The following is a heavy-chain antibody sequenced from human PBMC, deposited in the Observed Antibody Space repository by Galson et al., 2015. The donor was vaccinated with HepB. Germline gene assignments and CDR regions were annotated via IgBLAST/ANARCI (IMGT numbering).Heavy chain of an antibody. V-gene: IGHV3-30-3*01. J-gene: IGHJ5*02. CDR1: GFIFSSHA. Sequence: SLRLSCAASGFIFSSHAMHWVRQAPGKGLEWVAVISYDGSNKYYADSVKGRFTISRDNSKNTLYLQMNSLRAEDTAVYYCARRYGSGSYAAYNWLDPWGQGTLVTVSS. CDR2: ISYDGSNK. D-gene: IGHD3-10*01. CDR3: ARRYGSGSYAAYNWLDP.